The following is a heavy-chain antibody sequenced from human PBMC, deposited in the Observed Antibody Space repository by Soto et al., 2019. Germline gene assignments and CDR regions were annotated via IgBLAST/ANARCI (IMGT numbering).Heavy chain of an antibody. J-gene: IGHJ4*02. Sequence: GGSLRLSCVASGFTFSMYTMTWVRQAPGKGLEWVSSINGNGGRTNYADSVKGRFTISRDNSQNTLSLQVNSLRAEDTAIYYCAKDSDFPFLFDYWGQGAPVTVSS. D-gene: IGHD2-21*02. CDR3: AKDSDFPFLFDY. CDR1: GFTFSMYT. V-gene: IGHV3-23*01. CDR2: INGNGGRT.